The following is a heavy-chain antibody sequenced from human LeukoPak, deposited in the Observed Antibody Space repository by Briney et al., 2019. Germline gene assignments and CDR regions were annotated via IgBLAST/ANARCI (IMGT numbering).Heavy chain of an antibody. V-gene: IGHV3-15*01. D-gene: IGHD4-11*01. CDR1: GFTFSNAW. CDR3: TTRVTKKYFKH. CDR2: IKSKTNGGTT. J-gene: IGHJ1*01. Sequence: GGSLRLSCAASGFTFSNAWMSWVRQAPGKGLEWVGRIKSKTNGGTTNYAAPVKGRFTISRDDSKNTLYLQMNSLKTEDTAVYYCTTRVTKKYFKHWGQGTQVTVSS.